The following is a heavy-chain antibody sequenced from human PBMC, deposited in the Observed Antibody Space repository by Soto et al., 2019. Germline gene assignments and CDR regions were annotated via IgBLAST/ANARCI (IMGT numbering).Heavy chain of an antibody. Sequence: QVHLVQSGAEVKKPGASVNVSCKTSGYTFTRNGMSWVRQAPGQGLEWMGWISPKSGNIKYAQKFQGRVIMTTDTSTSTAYMELRSLRSDDTAVYYCVKDRDSNSWPSRDVWGPGTTVTVSS. D-gene: IGHD3-22*01. J-gene: IGHJ6*02. V-gene: IGHV1-18*01. CDR1: GYTFTRNG. CDR2: ISPKSGNI. CDR3: VKDRDSNSWPSRDV.